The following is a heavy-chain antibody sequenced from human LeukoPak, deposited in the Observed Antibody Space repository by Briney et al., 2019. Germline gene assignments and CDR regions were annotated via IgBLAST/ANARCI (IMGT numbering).Heavy chain of an antibody. CDR1: GGSFSGYY. J-gene: IGHJ4*02. CDR3: ARGQGIVVVPAAFDY. Sequence: SETLSLTCAVYGGSFSGYYWSWIRQPPGEGLEWIGEINHSGSTNYNPSLKSRVTISVDTSKNQFSLKLSSVTAADTAVYYCARGQGIVVVPAAFDYWGQGTLVTVSS. D-gene: IGHD2-2*01. CDR2: INHSGST. V-gene: IGHV4-34*01.